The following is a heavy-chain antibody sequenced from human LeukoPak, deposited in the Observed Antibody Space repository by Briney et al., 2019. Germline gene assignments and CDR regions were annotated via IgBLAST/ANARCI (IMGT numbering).Heavy chain of an antibody. CDR1: GFTFSSYG. J-gene: IGHJ4*02. Sequence: PGGSLRLSCAASGFTFSSYGMHWVRQAPGKGLEGVAFIRYDGSNKYYADSVKGRFTISRDNSKNTLYLQMNSLRAEDTAVYYCAKDRLRVAVKSGGPVDYWGQGTLVTVSS. V-gene: IGHV3-30*02. D-gene: IGHD4-17*01. CDR3: AKDRLRVAVKSGGPVDY. CDR2: IRYDGSNK.